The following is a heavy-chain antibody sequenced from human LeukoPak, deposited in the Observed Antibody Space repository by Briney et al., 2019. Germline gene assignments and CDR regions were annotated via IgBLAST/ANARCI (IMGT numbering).Heavy chain of an antibody. J-gene: IGHJ3*02. CDR3: ARERKAAYCGGDCYSLRAHDGFDI. CDR1: GYTFTSYY. D-gene: IGHD2-21*02. Sequence: ASVKVSCKASGYTFTSYYMHWVRQAPGQGLEWMGIINPSGGSTSYAQKFQGRVTMTRDTSTSTVYMELSSLRSEDPAVYYCARERKAAYCGGDCYSLRAHDGFDIWGQGTMVTVSS. V-gene: IGHV1-46*01. CDR2: INPSGGST.